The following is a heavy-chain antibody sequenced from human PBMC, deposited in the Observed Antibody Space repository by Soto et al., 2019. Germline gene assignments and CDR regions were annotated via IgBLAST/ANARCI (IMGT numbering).Heavy chain of an antibody. CDR3: ATATYYYDSSGPPDGG. CDR2: FDPEDGET. Sequence: GASVKVSCKVSGYTLTELSMHWVRQAPGKGLEWMGGFDPEDGETIYAQKFQGRVTMTEDTSTGTAYMELSSLRSEDTAVYYCATATYYYDSSGPPDGGWGQGTLVTVSS. CDR1: GYTLTELS. V-gene: IGHV1-24*01. D-gene: IGHD3-22*01. J-gene: IGHJ4*02.